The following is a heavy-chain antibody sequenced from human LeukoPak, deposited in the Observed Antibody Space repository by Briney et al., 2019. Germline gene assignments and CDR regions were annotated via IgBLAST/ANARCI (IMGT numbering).Heavy chain of an antibody. D-gene: IGHD3-3*01. CDR1: GFTFSSYA. CDR2: ISGSGGST. Sequence: GGSLRLSCAASGFTFSSYAMSWVRQAPGKGLEWVSAISGSGGSTYYADSVKGRFTISRDNSKNTLYLQLNSLRAEDTAVYYCAKDSRSYYDFWSGYYNDFDYWGQGTLVTVPS. V-gene: IGHV3-23*01. J-gene: IGHJ4*02. CDR3: AKDSRSYYDFWSGYYNDFDY.